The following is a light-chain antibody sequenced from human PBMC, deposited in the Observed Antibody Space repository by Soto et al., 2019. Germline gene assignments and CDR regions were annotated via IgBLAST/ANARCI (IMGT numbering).Light chain of an antibody. V-gene: IGKV3-20*01. Sequence: IVLTQSPGTLSLSLGERATLSCRASQRVPTKYLAWFLQKPGQAPRLLMYDVSTRVTGFPDRFSGSGSGTDFTLTISRLEPEDFAVYYCHYYGDSPSFGGGTKVEMK. J-gene: IGKJ4*01. CDR1: QRVPTKY. CDR2: DVS. CDR3: HYYGDSPS.